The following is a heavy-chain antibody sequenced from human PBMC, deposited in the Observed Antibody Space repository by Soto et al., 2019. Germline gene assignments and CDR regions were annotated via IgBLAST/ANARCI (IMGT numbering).Heavy chain of an antibody. Sequence: EVQLLESGGGLVQPGGSLRPSCAASGFTFSSYAMSWVRQAPGKGLEWVSAISGSGGSTYYADSVKGRFTISRDNSKNTLFLQMNSLRAEDTAVYYCAKQDYGDYFTHFDYWGQGTLVTVSS. CDR3: AKQDYGDYFTHFDY. V-gene: IGHV3-23*01. J-gene: IGHJ4*02. CDR2: ISGSGGST. D-gene: IGHD4-17*01. CDR1: GFTFSSYA.